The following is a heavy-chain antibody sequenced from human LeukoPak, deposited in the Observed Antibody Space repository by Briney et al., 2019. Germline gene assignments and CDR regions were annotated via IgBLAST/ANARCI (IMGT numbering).Heavy chain of an antibody. CDR3: AKVLSKGGGYYLTDF. CDR1: GFTFSSYA. V-gene: IGHV3-30-3*01. J-gene: IGHJ4*02. CDR2: ISYDGSNK. D-gene: IGHD3-22*01. Sequence: GRSLRLSCAASGFTFSSYAMHWVRQAPGKGLEWVAVISYDGSNKYYADSVKGRFTISRDNSKNTLYPQMNSLRVEDSAVYYCAKVLSKGGGYYLTDFWGQGTLVTVSS.